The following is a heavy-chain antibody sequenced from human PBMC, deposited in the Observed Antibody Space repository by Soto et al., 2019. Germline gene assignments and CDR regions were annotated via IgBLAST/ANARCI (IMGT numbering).Heavy chain of an antibody. CDR1: GDSISNGDYF. CDR2: ISYSGSS. D-gene: IGHD2-2*02. CDR3: ARTVRRYCSSTTCYTNCFDP. J-gene: IGHJ5*02. V-gene: IGHV4-31*03. Sequence: QVQLQESGPGLLKPSQTLSLTCTVSGDSISNGDYFWSWIRQRPGKGPDWIGHISYSGSSYYNPALKSRLTTSIDTSKNQFSLKLSSVTAADTAVYYCARTVRRYCSSTTCYTNCFDPWGQGTLVTVSS.